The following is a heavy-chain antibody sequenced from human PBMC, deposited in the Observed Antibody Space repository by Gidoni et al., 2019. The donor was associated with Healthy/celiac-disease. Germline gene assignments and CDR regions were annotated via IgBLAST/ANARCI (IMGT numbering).Heavy chain of an antibody. CDR1: GGSISSGGYY. J-gene: IGHJ4*02. Sequence: QVQLQESGPGLVKPSQTLSLTCTVSGGSISSGGYYWSWIRQHPGKGLEWIGYIYYSGSNYSTPSLKRLLTRAVAMSKNLFYRTWSSLTAADPAFYHCGGARGGVWGYYFDYWGQGTLVTVSS. CDR3: GGARGGVWGYYFDY. CDR2: IYYSGSN. V-gene: IGHV4-31*01. D-gene: IGHD1-26*01.